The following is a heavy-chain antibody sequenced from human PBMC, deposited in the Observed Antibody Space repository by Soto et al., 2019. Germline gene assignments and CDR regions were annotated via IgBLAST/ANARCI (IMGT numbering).Heavy chain of an antibody. Sequence: GGSLRLSCAASGFTFSSYSMNWVRQAPGKGLEWVSSISSSSSYIYYADSVKGRFTISRDNAKNSLYLQMNSLRAEDTAVYYCASPFWSGYQDYWGQGTLVTVSS. J-gene: IGHJ4*02. V-gene: IGHV3-21*01. CDR1: GFTFSSYS. CDR3: ASPFWSGYQDY. CDR2: ISSSSSYI. D-gene: IGHD3-3*01.